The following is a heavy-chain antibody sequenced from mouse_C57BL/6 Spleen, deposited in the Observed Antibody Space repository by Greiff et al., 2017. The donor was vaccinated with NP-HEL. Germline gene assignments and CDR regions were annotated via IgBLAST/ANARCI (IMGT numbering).Heavy chain of an antibody. Sequence: QVQLQQPGAELVMPGASVKLSCKASGYTFTSYWMHWVKQRPGQGLEWIGEIDPSDSYTNYNQKFKGKSTLTVDKSSSTAYMQLSSLTSEDSAVYYCARRRATVVAGDYFDYWGQGTTLTVSS. V-gene: IGHV1-69*01. CDR2: IDPSDSYT. CDR3: ARRRATVVAGDYFDY. CDR1: GYTFTSYW. D-gene: IGHD1-1*01. J-gene: IGHJ2*01.